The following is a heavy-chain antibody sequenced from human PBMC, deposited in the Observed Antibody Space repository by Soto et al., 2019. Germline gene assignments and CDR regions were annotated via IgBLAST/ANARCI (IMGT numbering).Heavy chain of an antibody. J-gene: IGHJ3*02. Sequence: VKVSCKASGYTFTSYDINWVRQATGQGLEWMGWMNPNSGNTGYAQKFQGRVTMTRNTSISTAYMELSSLRSEDTAVYYCARRIAVDEYAFDIWGQGTMVTVSS. CDR2: MNPNSGNT. D-gene: IGHD6-19*01. V-gene: IGHV1-8*01. CDR3: ARRIAVDEYAFDI. CDR1: GYTFTSYD.